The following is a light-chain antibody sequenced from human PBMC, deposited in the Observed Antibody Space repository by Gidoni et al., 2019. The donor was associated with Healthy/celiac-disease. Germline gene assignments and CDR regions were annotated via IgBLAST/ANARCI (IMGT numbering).Light chain of an antibody. CDR1: QSVSSSY. V-gene: IGKV3-20*01. Sequence: CRASQSVSSSYLAWYQQKPGQAPRLLIYGASSRATGIPDRFSGSGSGTDFTLTISRLEPEDFAVYYCQQYGSSPGTFGGGTKVEIK. J-gene: IGKJ4*01. CDR2: GAS. CDR3: QQYGSSPGT.